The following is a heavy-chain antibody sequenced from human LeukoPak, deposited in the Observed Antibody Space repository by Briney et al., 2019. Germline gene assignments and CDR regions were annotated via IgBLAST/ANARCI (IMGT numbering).Heavy chain of an antibody. CDR3: AKDGNRWLEPLAS. CDR2: ILYDGSNK. V-gene: IGHV3-30*18. Sequence: PGGSLRLSCAASGFTFSSYGMHWGRQAPGKGLEWVAVILYDGSNKYYADSVKGRFTVSRDNSRLYLQMNSLRSEDTAVYYCAKDGNRWLEPLASWGQGTLVTVSS. CDR1: GFTFSSYG. D-gene: IGHD6-19*01. J-gene: IGHJ5*02.